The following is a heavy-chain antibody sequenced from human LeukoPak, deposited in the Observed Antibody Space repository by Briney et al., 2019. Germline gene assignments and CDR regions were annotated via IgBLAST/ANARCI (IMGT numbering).Heavy chain of an antibody. CDR2: ISSSSSYI. J-gene: IGHJ6*03. V-gene: IGHV3-21*01. CDR3: ARDGIAARVRGYYMDV. Sequence: GGSLRLSCAASGFTFSSYSMNWVRQAPGKGLEWVSSISSSSSYIYYADSVKGRFTISRDNAKNSLYLQMNSLRAEDTAVYYCARDGIAARVRGYYMDVGGKGTTVTVSS. D-gene: IGHD6-6*01. CDR1: GFTFSSYS.